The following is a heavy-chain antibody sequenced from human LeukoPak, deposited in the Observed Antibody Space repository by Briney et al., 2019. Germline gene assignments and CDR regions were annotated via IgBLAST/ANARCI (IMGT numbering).Heavy chain of an antibody. CDR2: IYYSGST. V-gene: IGHV4-30-4*08. Sequence: SQTLSLTCTVSGGSISSGDYYWSWIRQPPGKGLEWIGYIYYSGSTYYNPSLKSRVTISVDTSKNQFSLKLSSVTAADTAVYYCARVKLVRGPFFDYWGQGTLVTVSS. CDR1: GGSISSGDYY. CDR3: ARVKLVRGPFFDY. D-gene: IGHD6-6*01. J-gene: IGHJ4*02.